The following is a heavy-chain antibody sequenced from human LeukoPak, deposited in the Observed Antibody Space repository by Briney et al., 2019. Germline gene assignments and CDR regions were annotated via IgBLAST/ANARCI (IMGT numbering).Heavy chain of an antibody. CDR2: MYHSGST. D-gene: IGHD3-10*01. J-gene: IGHJ3*02. CDR1: GYSIRSGYY. V-gene: IGHV4-38-2*02. Sequence: SETLSLTCTVSGYSIRSGYYWGWIRQPPGKGLEWIGSMYHSGSTYYNPSLRSRVIISVDTSRNQFSLKLNSVTAADTAVYYCAKSNGYGLVDIWGQGTMVTVSS. CDR3: AKSNGYGLVDI.